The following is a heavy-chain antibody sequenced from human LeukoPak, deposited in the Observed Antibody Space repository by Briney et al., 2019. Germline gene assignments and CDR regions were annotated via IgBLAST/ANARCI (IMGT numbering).Heavy chain of an antibody. J-gene: IGHJ4*02. D-gene: IGHD3-10*01. V-gene: IGHV1-46*01. CDR2: INPSGSST. CDR3: ARGGGYYGSGTWYYFDY. CDR1: GYTFTSYY. Sequence: ASVKASCKASGYTFTSYYIHWVRQAPGQGLEWMGIINPSGSSTSYAQKFQGRVTMTRHTSTSTVYVELSSLRSEDTAVYYCARGGGYYGSGTWYYFDYGGQGTLVTVPS.